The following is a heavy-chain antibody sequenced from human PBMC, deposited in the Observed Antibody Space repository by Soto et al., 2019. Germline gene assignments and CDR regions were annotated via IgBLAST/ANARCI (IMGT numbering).Heavy chain of an antibody. J-gene: IGHJ4*02. CDR3: AARVLWFGELSQPQFDY. V-gene: IGHV4-59*01. CDR1: GGSISSYY. Sequence: SETLSLTCTVSGGSISSYYWSWIRQPPGKGLEWIGYIYYSGSTNYNPSLKSRVTISVDTSKNQFSLKLSSVTAADTAVYYCAARVLWFGELSQPQFDYWGQGTLVTVSS. CDR2: IYYSGST. D-gene: IGHD3-10*01.